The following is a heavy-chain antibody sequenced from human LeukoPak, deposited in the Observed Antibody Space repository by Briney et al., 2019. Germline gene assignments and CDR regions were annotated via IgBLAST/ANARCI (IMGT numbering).Heavy chain of an antibody. Sequence: SQTLSLTCATSGDSASSSSVAWNWIRQSPSRGLEWLGRTYYRPQWYNEYAVSVKGRITINPDTSKNQFSLHLNSVTPEDMAVYYCARDYYCSSFSCSFDYWGQGTLVTVSS. CDR2: TYYRPQWYN. CDR1: GDSASSSSVA. V-gene: IGHV6-1*01. D-gene: IGHD2-2*01. CDR3: ARDYYCSSFSCSFDY. J-gene: IGHJ4*02.